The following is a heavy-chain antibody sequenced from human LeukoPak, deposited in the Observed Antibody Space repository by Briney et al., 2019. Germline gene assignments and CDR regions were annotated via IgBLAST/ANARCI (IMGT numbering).Heavy chain of an antibody. J-gene: IGHJ5*02. CDR3: AKIAGSSGGGGDWFDP. Sequence: ASVKVSCKASGYTFTGYYMHWVRQAPGQGLEWMGWINPKSGGTNYAQKFQGRVTMTRDTSISTAYMELSRLRSDDTAVYYCAKIAGSSGGGGDWFDPWGQGTLVTVSS. CDR2: INPKSGGT. V-gene: IGHV1-2*02. CDR1: GYTFTGYY. D-gene: IGHD2-21*01.